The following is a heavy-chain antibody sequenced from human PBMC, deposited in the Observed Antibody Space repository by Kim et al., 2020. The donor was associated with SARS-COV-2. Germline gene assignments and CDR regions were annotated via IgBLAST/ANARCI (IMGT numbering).Heavy chain of an antibody. V-gene: IGHV3-13*01. Sequence: PGSVKGRFTISRENAKNSLYLQMNSLRAGDTAVYYCARYYYGSGTRYFDLWGRGTLVTVSS. CDR3: ARYYYGSGTRYFDL. D-gene: IGHD3-10*01. J-gene: IGHJ2*01.